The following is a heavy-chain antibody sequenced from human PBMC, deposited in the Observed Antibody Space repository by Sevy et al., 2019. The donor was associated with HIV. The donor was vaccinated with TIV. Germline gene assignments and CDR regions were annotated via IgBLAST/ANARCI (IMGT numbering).Heavy chain of an antibody. CDR1: GFTFSSYS. CDR3: AKDLTGRYSSSSGDFDY. V-gene: IGHV3-21*01. D-gene: IGHD6-6*01. J-gene: IGHJ4*02. CDR2: ISGISNYI. Sequence: GGSLRLSCAASGFTFSSYSMNWVRQAPGKGLEWVSSISGISNYIYYADSMKGRFTVSRDNARNSLYLQMNSLRAEDTAVYYCAKDLTGRYSSSSGDFDYWGQGTLVTVSS.